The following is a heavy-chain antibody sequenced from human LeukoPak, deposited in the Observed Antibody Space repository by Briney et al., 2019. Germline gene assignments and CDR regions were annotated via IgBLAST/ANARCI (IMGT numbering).Heavy chain of an antibody. D-gene: IGHD2-2*01. V-gene: IGHV1-69*01. J-gene: IGHJ4*02. CDR1: GGTFSSYA. Sequence: SVKVSCKASGGTFSSYAISWVRQAPGQGLEWMGGIIPIFGTANYAQKFQGRVTITADESTSTAYMELSSLRSEDTAGYYCASSVPAARYYFDYWGQGTLVTVSS. CDR2: IIPIFGTA. CDR3: ASSVPAARYYFDY.